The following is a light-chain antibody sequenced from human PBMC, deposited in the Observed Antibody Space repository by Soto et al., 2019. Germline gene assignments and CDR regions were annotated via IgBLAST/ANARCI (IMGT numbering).Light chain of an antibody. V-gene: IGKV1-5*03. J-gene: IGKJ4*01. CDR3: QQYSSYPVT. Sequence: DIQMTQSPSTLSASVGARVTITCRASQSISYWLAWYQQKPGKAPKLLIYKASSLGGGVPSRFSGSGSGTEFTLNIRTLQPDDLATYYCQQYSSYPVTFGGGTQVEIK. CDR1: QSISYW. CDR2: KAS.